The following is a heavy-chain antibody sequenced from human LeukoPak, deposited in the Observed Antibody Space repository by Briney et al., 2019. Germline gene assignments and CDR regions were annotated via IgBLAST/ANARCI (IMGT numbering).Heavy chain of an antibody. CDR1: GGTFSSYA. CDR2: IIPIFGTA. V-gene: IGHV1-69*13. CDR3: ARYCSGGSCRHHFYYYYYGMDV. J-gene: IGHJ6*02. Sequence: SVKVSCKASGGTFSSYAISWVRQAPGQGLEWMGGIIPIFGTANYAQKFQGRVTITADESTSTAYMELSSLRSEDTAVYYCARYCSGGSCRHHFYYYYYGMDVWGQGTTVTVS. D-gene: IGHD2-15*01.